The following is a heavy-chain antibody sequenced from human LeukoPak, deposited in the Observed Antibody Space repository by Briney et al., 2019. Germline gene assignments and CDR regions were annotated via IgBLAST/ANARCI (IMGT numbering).Heavy chain of an antibody. Sequence: SETLSLTCTVSGGPISSYYWSWIRQPPGKGLGWIGYIYYSGSTNYNPSLKSRVTISVDTSKNQFSLKLSSVTAADTAVYYCARAVPAAMSDAFDIWGQGTMVTVSS. CDR1: GGPISSYY. CDR3: ARAVPAAMSDAFDI. D-gene: IGHD2-2*01. CDR2: IYYSGST. J-gene: IGHJ3*02. V-gene: IGHV4-59*01.